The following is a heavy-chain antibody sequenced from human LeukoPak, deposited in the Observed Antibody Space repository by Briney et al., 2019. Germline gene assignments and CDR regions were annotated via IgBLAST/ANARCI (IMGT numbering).Heavy chain of an antibody. V-gene: IGHV4-38-2*02. D-gene: IGHD2-2*01. CDR3: ARAVVPAATYYYYYYMDV. CDR1: GYSISSGYY. J-gene: IGHJ6*03. CDR2: IYHSGST. Sequence: SETLSLTCTVSGYSISSGYYWGWIRPPPGKGLEWIGIIYHSGSTYYNPSLKSRVTISGETSKNQFSLKLSSVTAADTAVYYCARAVVPAATYYYYYYMDVWGKGTTVTVSS.